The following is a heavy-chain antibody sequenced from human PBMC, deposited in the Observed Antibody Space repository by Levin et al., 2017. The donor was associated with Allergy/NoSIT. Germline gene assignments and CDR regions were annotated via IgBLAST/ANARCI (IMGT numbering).Heavy chain of an antibody. CDR1: GFTFSSYG. D-gene: IGHD2-2*01. J-gene: IGHJ4*02. V-gene: IGHV3-30*18. Sequence: GESLKISCAASGFTFSSYGMHWVRQAPGKGLEWVAVTSYDGSNKYYPDSVKGRFTISRDNSKNTLYLQMNSLRAEDTAVYYCAKGRNQLLSDVFDSWGQGTLVTVSS. CDR3: AKGRNQLLSDVFDS. CDR2: TSYDGSNK.